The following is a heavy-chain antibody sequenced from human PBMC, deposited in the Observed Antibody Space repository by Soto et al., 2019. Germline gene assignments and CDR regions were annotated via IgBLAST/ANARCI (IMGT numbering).Heavy chain of an antibody. CDR2: IYWDDDE. CDR3: AHCVTTVIFDY. V-gene: IGHV2-5*02. D-gene: IGHD4-17*01. J-gene: IGHJ4*02. Sequence: QITLKESGPTLVKPTQTLTLTCTFSGFSLSTSGVGVGWIRQPPGKALECLALIYWDDDERYSPSLRNRLTITKEASKNQVVLTMTNMDPVDTATYYCAHCVTTVIFDYWGQGTLVTVSS. CDR1: GFSLSTSGVG.